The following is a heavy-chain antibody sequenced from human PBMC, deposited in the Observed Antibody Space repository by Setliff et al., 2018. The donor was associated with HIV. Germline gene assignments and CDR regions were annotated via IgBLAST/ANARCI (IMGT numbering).Heavy chain of an antibody. CDR3: ARDSSSWYEFYFDC. CDR2: ISSSGNTI. J-gene: IGHJ4*02. Sequence: GGSLRLSCAASGFSINNYDMNWVRQAPGKGLEWVSHISSSGNTIYYADSVRGRFTISRNNAKNSLYLQMNSLRAEDTAVYYCARDSSSWYEFYFDCWGQGTLVTVSS. CDR1: GFSINNYD. D-gene: IGHD6-13*01. V-gene: IGHV3-48*03.